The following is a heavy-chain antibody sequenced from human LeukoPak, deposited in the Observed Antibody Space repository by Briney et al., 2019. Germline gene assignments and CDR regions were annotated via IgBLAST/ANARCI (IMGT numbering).Heavy chain of an antibody. CDR1: GFTFSSYS. V-gene: IGHV3-48*01. Sequence: GGSLRLSCAASGFTFSSYSMNWVRKAPGKGLEWGSYISGSSSTIYYADSVKGRFTISRDSGKNTLYLQMNSLRAEDTAVYYCARGSTYYDSSGQVPFDYWGQGTLVTVSS. CDR2: ISGSSSTI. J-gene: IGHJ4*02. CDR3: ARGSTYYDSSGQVPFDY. D-gene: IGHD3-22*01.